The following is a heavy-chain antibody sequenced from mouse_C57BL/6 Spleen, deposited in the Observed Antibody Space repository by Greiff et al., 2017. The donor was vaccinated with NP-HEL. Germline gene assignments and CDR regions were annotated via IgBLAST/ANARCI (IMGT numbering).Heavy chain of an antibody. J-gene: IGHJ2*01. Sequence: VQLQQSGPELVKPGASVKISCKASGYSFTGYYMNWVKQSPEKSLEWIGEINPSTGGTTYNQKFKAKATLTVDKSSSTAYMQLKSLTSEDSAVYYCARLAPGYFDYWGQGTTLTVSS. CDR2: INPSTGGT. CDR3: ARLAPGYFDY. CDR1: GYSFTGYY. V-gene: IGHV1-42*01.